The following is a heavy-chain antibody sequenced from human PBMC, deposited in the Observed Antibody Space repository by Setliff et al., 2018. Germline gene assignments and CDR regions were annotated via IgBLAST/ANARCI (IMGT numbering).Heavy chain of an antibody. CDR3: ARVYYDSTGYRIPFDY. Sequence: SETLSLTCTVSGGSISTTDYYWGWIRQPPGKGLEWIGSIYYSGSTYYNPSLKSRVTMSIDTSKNQFSLKLNSVTAADMAMYYCARVYYDSTGYRIPFDYWGQGTLVTVSS. CDR2: IYYSGST. D-gene: IGHD3-22*01. J-gene: IGHJ4*02. V-gene: IGHV4-39*07. CDR1: GGSISTTDYY.